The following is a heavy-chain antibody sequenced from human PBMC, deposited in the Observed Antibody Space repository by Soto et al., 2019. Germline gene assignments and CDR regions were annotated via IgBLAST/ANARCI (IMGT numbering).Heavy chain of an antibody. V-gene: IGHV3-15*01. J-gene: IGHJ6*02. D-gene: IGHD2-2*01. CDR3: TTAYCSSTSCPPYYYYGMDV. CDR2: IKSKTDGGTT. CDR1: GFTFSNAW. Sequence: TVGSLRLSCAASGFTFSNAWMSWVRQAPGKGLEWVGRIKSKTDGGTTDYAAPVKGRFTISRDDSKNTLYLQMNSLKTEDTAVYYCTTAYCSSTSCPPYYYYGMDVWGQGTTVTVSS.